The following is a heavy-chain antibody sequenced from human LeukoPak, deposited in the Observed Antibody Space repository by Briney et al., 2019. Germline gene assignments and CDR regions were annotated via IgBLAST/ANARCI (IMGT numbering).Heavy chain of an antibody. D-gene: IGHD3-22*01. Sequence: KPSETLSLTRAVYGGSFSGYYWSWIRQPPGKGLEWIGEINHSGSTNYNPSLKSRVTISVDTSKNQFSLKLSSVTAADTAVYYCARGPMNDYWGQGTLVTVSS. CDR1: GGSFSGYY. CDR2: INHSGST. V-gene: IGHV4-34*01. CDR3: ARGPMNDY. J-gene: IGHJ4*02.